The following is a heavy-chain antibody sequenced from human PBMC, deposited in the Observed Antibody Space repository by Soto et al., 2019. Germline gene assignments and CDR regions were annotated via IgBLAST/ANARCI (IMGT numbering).Heavy chain of an antibody. Sequence: AETLSLTCNVSGPSVSSGSHYWSWLRQPPGKGLEWIGHIYFSGSTKYNPSLKSRVTISVDMSKNQFSLRVISVTAADTAVYYCARDRVTPAYTFEFWGQGTLVTVSS. CDR2: IYFSGST. J-gene: IGHJ4*02. CDR3: ARDRVTPAYTFEF. CDR1: GPSVSSGSHY. D-gene: IGHD3-16*01. V-gene: IGHV4-61*01.